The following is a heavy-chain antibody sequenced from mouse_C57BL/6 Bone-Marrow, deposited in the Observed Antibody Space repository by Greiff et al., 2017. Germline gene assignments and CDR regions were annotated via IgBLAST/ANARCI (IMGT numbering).Heavy chain of an antibody. CDR3: ARKNYYDYAMDY. CDR1: GYAFSSYW. D-gene: IGHD2-4*01. V-gene: IGHV1-80*01. J-gene: IGHJ4*01. Sequence: QVQLQQSGAELVKPGASVKISCKASGYAFSSYWMNWVKQRPGKGLEWIGQIYPGDGDTNYNGKFKGKATLTADKSSSTAYMQLSSLTSEDSAVYFCARKNYYDYAMDYWGQGTSVTVSS. CDR2: IYPGDGDT.